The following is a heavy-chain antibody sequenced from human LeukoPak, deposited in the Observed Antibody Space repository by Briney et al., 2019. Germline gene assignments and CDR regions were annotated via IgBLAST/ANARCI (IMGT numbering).Heavy chain of an antibody. Sequence: GGSLGLSCAASGFTFSSYAMHWVRQAPGKGLEWVAVISYDGSSKYYADSVKGRLAISRDNSKNTLFLQMNNLRAEDTAVYSCARGQGPAAAIDYWGQGTLVTVSS. V-gene: IGHV3-30*09. J-gene: IGHJ4*02. CDR1: GFTFSSYA. CDR3: ARGQGPAAAIDY. CDR2: ISYDGSSK. D-gene: IGHD6-13*01.